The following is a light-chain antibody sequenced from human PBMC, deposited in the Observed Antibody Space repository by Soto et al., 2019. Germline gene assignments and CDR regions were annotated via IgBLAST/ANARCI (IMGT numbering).Light chain of an antibody. J-gene: IGLJ3*02. V-gene: IGLV2-23*02. CDR1: SSDVGTYNL. CDR2: EVT. Sequence: QSVLTQPASVSGSPGQSITISCTGASSDVGTYNLVSWYQQHPGKAPKLIIYEVTKRPSGVSNRFSGSKSGNTASLTISGLQAEDEADYYCCSHAGSGPFEWVFGGGTKLTVL. CDR3: CSHAGSGPFEWV.